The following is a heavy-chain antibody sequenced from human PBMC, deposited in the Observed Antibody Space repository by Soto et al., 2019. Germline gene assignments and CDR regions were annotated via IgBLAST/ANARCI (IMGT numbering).Heavy chain of an antibody. J-gene: IGHJ5*02. CDR3: ARDNASVVLGILGWFDP. D-gene: IGHD2-15*01. CDR2: INPSGGST. CDR1: GNTFTSYY. Sequence: VASVKVSCKASGNTFTSYYMHWVRQAPGQRLECMGIINPSGGSTSYAQKFQGRVTMTRDTSTSTVYMELSSLRSEDTAVYYCARDNASVVLGILGWFDPWGQGTLVTVSS. V-gene: IGHV1-46*01.